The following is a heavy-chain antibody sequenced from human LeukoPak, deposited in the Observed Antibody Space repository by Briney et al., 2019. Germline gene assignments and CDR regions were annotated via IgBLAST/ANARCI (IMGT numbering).Heavy chain of an antibody. V-gene: IGHV1-2*02. D-gene: IGHD6-19*01. Sequence: GASVKVSCKASGYTFTGYYMHWVRQAPGQGLEWMGWINPNSGGTNYAQKFQGRVTMTRDTSISTAYMELSRLRSDDTAVYCCARVVAEYYYYYGMDVWGQGTTVTVSS. CDR3: ARVVAEYYYYYGMDV. CDR1: GYTFTGYY. J-gene: IGHJ6*02. CDR2: INPNSGGT.